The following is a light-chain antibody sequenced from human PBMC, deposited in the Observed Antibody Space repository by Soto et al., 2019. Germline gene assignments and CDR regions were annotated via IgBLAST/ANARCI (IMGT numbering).Light chain of an antibody. J-gene: IGKJ2*01. CDR1: QAIGAY. V-gene: IGKV1-33*01. CDR3: QHYDTFPYS. Sequence: DIQLTQSPSSLSASAGDRITITCQASQAIGAYLNWYQQKPGQAPKLLVFDASNLETGVPSRFTGSGSGTHFTFTITSLQPEDVATYYCQHYDTFPYSFGQGTKLEIQ. CDR2: DAS.